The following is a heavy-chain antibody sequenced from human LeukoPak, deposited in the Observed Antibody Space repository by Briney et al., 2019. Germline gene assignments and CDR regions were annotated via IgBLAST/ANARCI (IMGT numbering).Heavy chain of an antibody. CDR3: ASDIVSTSGDF. V-gene: IGHV3-11*01. D-gene: IGHD5/OR15-5a*01. J-gene: IGHJ4*02. CDR2: ITSSGDDI. Sequence: GGSLRLSCAASGFTFSDYYMSWIRQAPGKGLEWAAYITSSGDDIYYADSVKGRFTISRDNAKNALFLRMSSLRVEDTATYYCASDIVSTSGDFWGQGTLVSVSS. CDR1: GFTFSDYY.